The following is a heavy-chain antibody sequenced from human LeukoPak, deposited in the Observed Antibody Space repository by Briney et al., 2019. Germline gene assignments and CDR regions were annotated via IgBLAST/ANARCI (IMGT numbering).Heavy chain of an antibody. D-gene: IGHD3-22*01. Sequence: GGPQSLLCAACGYTLSIHAMSWVRQAPGKGLVWVSSIRGSDWRTYYGNSVKGRFTISRDNSKNTLYQQMNNLRTKDTAVYYWAVNYYESTGYYYEDSWGQGTLVTVSS. J-gene: IGHJ4*02. CDR3: AVNYYESTGYYYEDS. V-gene: IGHV3-23*01. CDR2: IRGSDWRT. CDR1: GYTLSIHA.